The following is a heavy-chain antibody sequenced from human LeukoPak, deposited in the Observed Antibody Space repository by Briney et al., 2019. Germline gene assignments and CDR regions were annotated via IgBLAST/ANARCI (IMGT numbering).Heavy chain of an antibody. J-gene: IGHJ4*02. Sequence: SETLSLTCTVSGGSISSSGYYWGWLRQPPGKGLEWIGSISSGGSTHYIPSLKSRVTISVDTSKNQFSLKLSSVTAADTAVYYCARRSYDGSGYYYVDYWGQGTLVTVSS. D-gene: IGHD3-22*01. CDR1: GGSISSSGYY. CDR2: ISSGGST. CDR3: ARRSYDGSGYYYVDY. V-gene: IGHV4-39*01.